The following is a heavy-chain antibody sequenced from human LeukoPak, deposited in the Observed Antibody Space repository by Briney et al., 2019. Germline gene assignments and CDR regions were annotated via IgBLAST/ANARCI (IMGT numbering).Heavy chain of an antibody. V-gene: IGHV5-51*01. Sequence: GESLKISCKGSGYSFTNYWIVWVRQMPGKGLEWMGIIYPGDSDTRYSPSFQGQVTISADKSISTAYLQWSSLKASDTAIYYCVRPSVATMAFDYWGQGTLVTVSS. CDR1: GYSFTNYW. CDR3: VRPSVATMAFDY. D-gene: IGHD5-12*01. J-gene: IGHJ4*02. CDR2: IYPGDSDT.